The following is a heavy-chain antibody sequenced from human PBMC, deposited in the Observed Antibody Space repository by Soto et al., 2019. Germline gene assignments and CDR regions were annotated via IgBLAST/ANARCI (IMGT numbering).Heavy chain of an antibody. V-gene: IGHV3-48*01. CDR3: AKNPGYYYDSTGYHFDY. J-gene: IGHJ4*02. CDR1: GFTFSNYS. Sequence: GGSLRLSCAASGFTFSNYSMNWVRQAPGKGLEWVSYISSSSSTIYYADSVKGRFTISRDNSKNTLYLQMNSLRAEDTAVYYCAKNPGYYYDSTGYHFDYWGQGTLVTVSS. D-gene: IGHD3-22*01. CDR2: ISSSSSTI.